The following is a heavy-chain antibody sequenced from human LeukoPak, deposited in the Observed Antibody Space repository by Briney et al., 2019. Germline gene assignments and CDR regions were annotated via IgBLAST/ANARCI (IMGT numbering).Heavy chain of an antibody. CDR3: AREYSSSSGRRAFDI. J-gene: IGHJ3*02. V-gene: IGHV4-59*08. CDR1: GGSISSYY. D-gene: IGHD6-6*01. CDR2: IYYSGST. Sequence: NPSETLSLTCTVSGGSISSYYWSWIRQPPGKGLEWIGYIYYSGSTNYNPSLKSRLTISIDTSENQFSLKLSSVTATDTAVYYCAREYSSSSGRRAFDIWGQGTMVTVSS.